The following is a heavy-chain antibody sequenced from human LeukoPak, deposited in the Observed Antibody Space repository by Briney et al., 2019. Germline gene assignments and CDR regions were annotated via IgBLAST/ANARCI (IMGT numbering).Heavy chain of an antibody. D-gene: IGHD6-19*01. Sequence: SETLSLTCTVSGGSISSYYWSWIRQHPGKGLEWIGYIYYSGSTNYNPSLKSRVTISVDTSKNQFSLKLSSVTAADTAVYYCARDVGYSSVWPNYYYYMDVWGKGTTVTVSS. CDR3: ARDVGYSSVWPNYYYYMDV. CDR1: GGSISSYY. CDR2: IYYSGST. V-gene: IGHV4-59*01. J-gene: IGHJ6*03.